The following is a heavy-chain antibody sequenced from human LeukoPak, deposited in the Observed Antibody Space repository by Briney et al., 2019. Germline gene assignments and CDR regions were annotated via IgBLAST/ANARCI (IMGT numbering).Heavy chain of an antibody. CDR3: VRGASSIAALNPFWYFDL. D-gene: IGHD6-6*01. Sequence: ASVKVSCKASGYTFTSYYMHWVRQGPGQGLEWMGIINPSGGSTSYAQKFQGRVTMARDTSTNTVYMELSSLRSEDTAVFYCVRGASSIAALNPFWYFDLWGRGTLVTVSS. J-gene: IGHJ2*01. V-gene: IGHV1-46*01. CDR2: INPSGGST. CDR1: GYTFTSYY.